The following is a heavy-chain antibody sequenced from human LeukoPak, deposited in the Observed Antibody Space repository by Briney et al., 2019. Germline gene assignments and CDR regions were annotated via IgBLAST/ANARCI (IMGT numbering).Heavy chain of an antibody. D-gene: IGHD5-12*01. CDR3: AKRSDTLYSGYDWGAFDY. Sequence: GRSLRLSCAASGFTFADYAMHWVRQAPGKGLEWVSVISWNSDSIGYADSVKGRYTISRDNAKNSLYLQMNSLRAEDTALYYCAKRSDTLYSGYDWGAFDYWGQGTLVTVSS. CDR2: ISWNSDSI. J-gene: IGHJ4*02. V-gene: IGHV3-9*01. CDR1: GFTFADYA.